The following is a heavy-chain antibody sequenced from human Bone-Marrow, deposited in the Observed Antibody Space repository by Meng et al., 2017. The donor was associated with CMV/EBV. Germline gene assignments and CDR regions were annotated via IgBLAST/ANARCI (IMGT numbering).Heavy chain of an antibody. CDR3: ARDDTYYDFWSGYYPYYYYGMDV. Sequence: GGSLRLSCAASGFTFSNAWMSWVRQAPGKGLEWVGRIKSKTDGGTTDYAAPVKGRFTISRDNAKNSLYLQMNSLRGEDTAVYYCARDDTYYDFWSGYYPYYYYGMDVWGQGTTVTVSS. D-gene: IGHD3-3*01. CDR2: IKSKTDGGTT. V-gene: IGHV3-15*01. J-gene: IGHJ6*02. CDR1: GFTFSNAW.